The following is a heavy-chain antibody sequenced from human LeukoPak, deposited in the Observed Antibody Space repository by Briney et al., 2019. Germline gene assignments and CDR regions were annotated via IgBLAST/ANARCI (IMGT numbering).Heavy chain of an antibody. Sequence: GGSLRLSCAASGFTFSSYSMNWVRQAPGKGLEWVSSISSSSSYIYYADSVKGRFTISRDNAKNSLYLQMNSLRAEDTAVYYCARATFGYSGYDSPNPYYYYYMDVWGKGTTVTISS. D-gene: IGHD5-12*01. CDR3: ARATFGYSGYDSPNPYYYYYMDV. CDR1: GFTFSSYS. J-gene: IGHJ6*03. CDR2: ISSSSSYI. V-gene: IGHV3-21*01.